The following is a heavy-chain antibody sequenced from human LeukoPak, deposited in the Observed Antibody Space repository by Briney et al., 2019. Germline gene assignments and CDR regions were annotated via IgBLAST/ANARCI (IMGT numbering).Heavy chain of an antibody. CDR2: ISIIGYT. D-gene: IGHD2-2*01. V-gene: IGHV3-11*06. Sequence: GGSLRLSCTASGFIFSDYYMGWVRQAPGQGLEWISYISIIGYTSYADSVKGRFTISRDTAKKSVYLQMNSLRAEDTSIYYCTRRDCTRTSCYASDWGQGTLVTVSS. CDR3: TRRDCTRTSCYASD. J-gene: IGHJ4*02. CDR1: GFIFSDYY.